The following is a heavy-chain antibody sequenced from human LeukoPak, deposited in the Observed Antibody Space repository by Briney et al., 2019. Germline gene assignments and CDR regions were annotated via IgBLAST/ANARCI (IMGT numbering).Heavy chain of an antibody. D-gene: IGHD2-2*01. CDR3: ARVPPQDIVVVPAPADY. CDR2: ISAYNGNT. V-gene: IGHV1-18*01. J-gene: IGHJ4*02. CDR1: VYTFTSYG. Sequence: GASVKVSCKASVYTFTSYGISWVRQAPGQGLEWMGWISAYNGNTNYAQKLQGRVTMTTDTSTSTAYMELRSLRSDDTAVYYCARVPPQDIVVVPAPADYGGQGTLVTVSS.